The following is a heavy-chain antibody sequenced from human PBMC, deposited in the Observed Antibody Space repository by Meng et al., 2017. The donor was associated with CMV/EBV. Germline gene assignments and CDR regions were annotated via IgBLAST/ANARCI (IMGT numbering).Heavy chain of an antibody. J-gene: IGHJ4*02. CDR3: AKDQGRYNWNGVDY. CDR2: ISYDGSNK. V-gene: IGHV3-30-3*01. Sequence: GGSLRLSCAASGFTFSSYAMHWVRQAPGKGLEWVAVISYDGSNKYYADSGKGRFTISRDNSKNTLYLQMNSLRAEDTAVYYCAKDQGRYNWNGVDYWGQGTLVTVSS. CDR1: GFTFSSYA. D-gene: IGHD1-20*01.